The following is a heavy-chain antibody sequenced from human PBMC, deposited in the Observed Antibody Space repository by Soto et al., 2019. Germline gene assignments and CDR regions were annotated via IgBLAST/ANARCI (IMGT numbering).Heavy chain of an antibody. V-gene: IGHV3-72*01. Sequence: EVQLVESGGGLVQPGGSLRLSCAVSGFTFSDHSMDWVRQAPGKGLEWVGRSRNKANSYTTEYAASVKGRFIISRDDSNYSLYLQMNSLQTEDTAVYYCARGDTKNTDYGSYFDSWGQGTLVTVSS. D-gene: IGHD4-17*01. CDR2: SRNKANSYTT. CDR3: ARGDTKNTDYGSYFDS. J-gene: IGHJ4*02. CDR1: GFTFSDHS.